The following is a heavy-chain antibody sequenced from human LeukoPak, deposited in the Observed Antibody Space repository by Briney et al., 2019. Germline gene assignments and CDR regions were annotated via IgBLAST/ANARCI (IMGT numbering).Heavy chain of an antibody. CDR3: ARFLYYYGSGSSPYNWFDP. V-gene: IGHV1-2*02. CDR1: GYTFTDYY. CDR2: INPNSGGT. Sequence: ASVTVSCKASGYTFTDYYMHWVRQAPGQGLEWMGWINPNSGGTNYAQKFQGRVTMTRDTSISTAYMELSRLRSDDTAVYYCARFLYYYGSGSSPYNWFDPWGQGTLVTVSS. D-gene: IGHD3-10*01. J-gene: IGHJ5*02.